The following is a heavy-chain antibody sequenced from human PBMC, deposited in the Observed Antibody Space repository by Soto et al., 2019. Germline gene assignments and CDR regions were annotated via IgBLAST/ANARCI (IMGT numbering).Heavy chain of an antibody. V-gene: IGHV1-69*01. D-gene: IGHD2-15*01. CDR2: IIPIFGTA. J-gene: IGHJ6*02. Sequence: QVQLVQSGAEVKKPGSSVKVSCKASGGTFSSYAISWVRQAPGQGLEWMGGIIPIFGTANYAQKFQGRVTITADQSMTTAYMELSSLRSEDTAVYSCARGRGYCSGGSCYSDYYYGMDVWGQGTTVTV. CDR1: GGTFSSYA. CDR3: ARGRGYCSGGSCYSDYYYGMDV.